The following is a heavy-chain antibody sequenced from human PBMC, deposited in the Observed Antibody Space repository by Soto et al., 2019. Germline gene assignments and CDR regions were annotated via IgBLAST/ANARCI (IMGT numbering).Heavy chain of an antibody. CDR1: GFTFSSYG. CDR2: IWYDGSNK. J-gene: IGHJ6*02. CDR3: ARAPADIVLIPAAMFGMDV. V-gene: IGHV3-33*01. Sequence: AASGFTFSSYGMHWVRQAPGKGLEWVAVIWYDGSNKYYADSVKGRFTISRDNSKNTLYLQMNSLRAEDTAVYYCARAPADIVLIPAAMFGMDVWGQGTTVTVSS. D-gene: IGHD2-2*01.